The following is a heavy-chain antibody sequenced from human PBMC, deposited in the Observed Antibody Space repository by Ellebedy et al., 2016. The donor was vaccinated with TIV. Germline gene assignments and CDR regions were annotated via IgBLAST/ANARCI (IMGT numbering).Heavy chain of an antibody. V-gene: IGHV4-31*03. CDR2: IYYNGNT. D-gene: IGHD4-17*01. Sequence: MPSETLSLTCTVSGGSISAVGYYWSWIRQHPGKGLEWIGYIYYNGNTYYNPSLKSRVTLSVDTSKNQYSLKLRSVTAADTAVYYCTRDRPDYGDTNWYFDLWGRGTLVTVSS. CDR3: TRDRPDYGDTNWYFDL. J-gene: IGHJ2*01. CDR1: GGSISAVGYY.